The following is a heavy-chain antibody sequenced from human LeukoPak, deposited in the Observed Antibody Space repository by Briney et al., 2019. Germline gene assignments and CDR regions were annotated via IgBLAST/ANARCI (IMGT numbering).Heavy chain of an antibody. CDR2: IPYVGSDR. J-gene: IGHJ6*03. Sequence: GRSLRLSCAASGFTFRSYVMNWVRQAPGKGLEWVALIPYVGSDRYHADSVKGRFIISRDNAKNSLYLQMNSLRPEDTALYYCAKANTPDYYGSGTTHNYYYYYVDVWGKGTTVTVSS. CDR1: GFTFRSYV. CDR3: AKANTPDYYGSGTTHNYYYYYVDV. V-gene: IGHV3-30*01. D-gene: IGHD3-10*01.